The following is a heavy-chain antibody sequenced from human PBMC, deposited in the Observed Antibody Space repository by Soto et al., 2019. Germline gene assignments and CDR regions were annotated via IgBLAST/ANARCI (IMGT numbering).Heavy chain of an antibody. D-gene: IGHD2-2*01. CDR3: ARFDCSSTSCYYYYYMDV. V-gene: IGHV1-69*02. CDR2: IIPILGIA. Sequence: SVKVSCKASGGTFSSYTISWVRQAPGQGLEWMGRIIPILGIANYAQKFQGRVTITADKSTSTAYMELSSLRSEDTAVYYCARFDCSSTSCYYYYYMDVWGKGTTVTVSS. J-gene: IGHJ6*03. CDR1: GGTFSSYT.